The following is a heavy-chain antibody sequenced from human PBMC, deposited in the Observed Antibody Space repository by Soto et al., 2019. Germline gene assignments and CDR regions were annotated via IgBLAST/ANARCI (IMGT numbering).Heavy chain of an antibody. CDR3: ARHEPTYYDILTGPDY. D-gene: IGHD3-9*01. CDR1: GGSISSYY. V-gene: IGHV4-59*08. J-gene: IGHJ4*02. Sequence: SETLSLTCTVSGGSISSYYWSWIRQPPGKGLEWIGYIYYSGSTNYNPSLKSRVTISVDTSKNQFSLKLSSVTAADTSVYYCARHEPTYYDILTGPDYWGQGTLVT. CDR2: IYYSGST.